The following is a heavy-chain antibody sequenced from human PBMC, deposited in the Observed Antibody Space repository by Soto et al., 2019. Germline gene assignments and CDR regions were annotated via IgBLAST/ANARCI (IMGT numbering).Heavy chain of an antibody. D-gene: IGHD3-3*01. CDR3: ARDKAIFGVVMYFDY. J-gene: IGHJ4*02. CDR1: GFTFSSYA. V-gene: IGHV3-30-3*01. Sequence: PGGSLRLSCAASGFTFSSYAMHWVRQAPGKGLEWVAVISYDGSNKYYADSVKGRFTISRDNSKNTLYLQMNSLRAEDTAVYYCARDKAIFGVVMYFDYWGQGTLVTVSS. CDR2: ISYDGSNK.